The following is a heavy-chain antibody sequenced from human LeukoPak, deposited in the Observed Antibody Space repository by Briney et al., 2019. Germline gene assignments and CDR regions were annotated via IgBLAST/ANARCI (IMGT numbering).Heavy chain of an antibody. D-gene: IGHD6-13*01. J-gene: IGHJ6*02. CDR1: GGSFSGYY. Sequence: TSETLSLTCAVYGGSFSGYYWSWIRQPPGKGLEWIGEINHSGSTNYNPSLKSRVTISVDTSKNQFSLKLSSVTAADTAVYYCARMGSRYSSSPPDYYYYYYGMDVWGQGTTVTVSS. V-gene: IGHV4-34*01. CDR2: INHSGST. CDR3: ARMGSRYSSSPPDYYYYYYGMDV.